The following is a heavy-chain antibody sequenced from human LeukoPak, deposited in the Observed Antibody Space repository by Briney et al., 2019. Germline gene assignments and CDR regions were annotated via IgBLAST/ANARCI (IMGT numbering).Heavy chain of an antibody. Sequence: ASVRVSCKASGYTFTRHYMNWVRQAPGQGLEWMGKINPSSGGTGYAQKFQGRVTMTRDTSTSTVYMELTSLRSEDTAVYYCARDGLYCTNGVCSSDIWGQGTLVTVSS. CDR2: INPSSGGT. CDR1: GYTFTRHY. CDR3: ARDGLYCTNGVCSSDI. V-gene: IGHV1-46*01. J-gene: IGHJ3*02. D-gene: IGHD2-8*01.